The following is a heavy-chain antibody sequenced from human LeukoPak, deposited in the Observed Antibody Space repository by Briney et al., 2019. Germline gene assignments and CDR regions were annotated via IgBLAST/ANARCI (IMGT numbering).Heavy chain of an antibody. CDR1: GFTFSSYA. D-gene: IGHD3-22*01. CDR3: TTEIRNYYDSSGFVYYFDY. CDR2: IKSKTDGGTT. Sequence: GGSLRLSCAASGFTFSSYAMSWVREAPGKGLEWVGRIKSKTDGGTTDYAAPVKGRFTISRDDSKNTLYLQMNSLKTEDTAVYYCTTEIRNYYDSSGFVYYFDYWGQGTLVTVSS. J-gene: IGHJ4*02. V-gene: IGHV3-15*01.